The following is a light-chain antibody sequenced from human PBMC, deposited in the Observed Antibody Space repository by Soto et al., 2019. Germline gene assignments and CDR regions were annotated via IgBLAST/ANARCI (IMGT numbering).Light chain of an antibody. CDR1: QSVSSSY. CDR3: QQYGSSPLT. V-gene: IGKV3-20*01. J-gene: IGKJ4*01. Sequence: EIVLTQSPGTLSLSPGERATLSCRASQSVSSSYLVWYQQRPGQAPRLLIYGASSRATGIPDRFSGSGSGTDFTLTISRLEPEDFAVYYCQQYGSSPLTFGGGTMV. CDR2: GAS.